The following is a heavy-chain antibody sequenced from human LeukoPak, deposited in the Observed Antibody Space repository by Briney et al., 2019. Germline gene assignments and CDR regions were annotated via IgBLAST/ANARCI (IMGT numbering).Heavy chain of an antibody. CDR3: ARNDYNFDY. CDR2: ISTSGSNT. D-gene: IGHD3-16*01. CDR1: GFIFRNYG. J-gene: IGHJ4*02. Sequence: QPGGSLRLSCSASGFIFRNYGVSWVRQAPGKGLEWVSYISTSGSNTYYADSVQGRFTISRDNAKNSLYLQMSSLRVEDTAIYYCARNDYNFDYWGQGTLVTVSS. V-gene: IGHV3-48*03.